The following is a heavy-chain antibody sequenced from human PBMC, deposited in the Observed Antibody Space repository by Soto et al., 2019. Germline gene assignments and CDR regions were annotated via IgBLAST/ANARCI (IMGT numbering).Heavy chain of an antibody. CDR3: ARTSAAGKYYYGMDV. V-gene: IGHV5-51*01. Sequence: GESLKISCKGSGYSFTSYWIGWVRQMPGKGLEWMGIIYPGDSDTRYSPSFQGQITISADKSISTAYLQWSSLKASDTAMYYCARTSAAGKYYYGMDVWGQGTTVTVS. CDR2: IYPGDSDT. J-gene: IGHJ6*02. CDR1: GYSFTSYW. D-gene: IGHD6-13*01.